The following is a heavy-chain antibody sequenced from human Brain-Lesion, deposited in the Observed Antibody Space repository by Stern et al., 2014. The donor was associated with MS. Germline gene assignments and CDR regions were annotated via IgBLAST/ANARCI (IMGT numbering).Heavy chain of an antibody. J-gene: IGHJ5*02. D-gene: IGHD6-13*01. CDR2: IDVGSGNT. V-gene: IGHV1-58*01. CDR1: GFTFTSSA. Sequence: QLVESGPEVKKPGTSVKVSCKASGFTFTSSAVQWVRQARGQRLEWIGWIDVGSGNTNHAKKFQERVTITRDMSTSTAYMELSSLRSEDTAVYYCAADPTTGSSSWYYIPNWFDPWGQGTLVTVSS. CDR3: AADPTTGSSSWYYIPNWFDP.